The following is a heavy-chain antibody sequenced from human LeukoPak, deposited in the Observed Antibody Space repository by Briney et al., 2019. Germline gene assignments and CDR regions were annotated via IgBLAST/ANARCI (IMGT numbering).Heavy chain of an antibody. J-gene: IGHJ4*02. CDR3: AKELRPNDY. CDR1: GFTFSSHA. D-gene: IGHD4-17*01. Sequence: PGGSLRLSCAASGFTFSSHAMSWVRQAPGRGLEWVSSIDISGSNAYYADSVKGLFTISRDNSRNTLYLQMDSLRAEDSAIYYCAKELRPNDYWGQGTLVTVSS. CDR2: IDISGSNA. V-gene: IGHV3-23*01.